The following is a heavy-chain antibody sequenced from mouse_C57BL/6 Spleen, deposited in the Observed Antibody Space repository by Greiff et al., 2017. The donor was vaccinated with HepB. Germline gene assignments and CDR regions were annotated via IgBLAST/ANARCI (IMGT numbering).Heavy chain of an antibody. D-gene: IGHD1-1*01. V-gene: IGHV5-16*01. J-gene: IGHJ1*03. CDR3: ARVPLRSWYFDV. CDR1: GFTFSDYY. CDR2: INYDGSST. Sequence: EVKLQESEGGLVQPGSSMKLSCTASGFTFSDYYMAWVRQVPEKGLEWVANINYDGSSTYYLDSLKSRFIISRDNAKNILYLQMSSLKSEDTATYYCARVPLRSWYFDVWGTGTTVTVSS.